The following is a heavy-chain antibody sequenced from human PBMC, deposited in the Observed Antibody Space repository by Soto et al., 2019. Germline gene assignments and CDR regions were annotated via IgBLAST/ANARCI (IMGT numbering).Heavy chain of an antibody. V-gene: IGHV4-59*01. Sequence: QVQLQESGPGQVKPSETLSLTCTVSGGSMNIYYWTWIRQPPGKGLEWIGYVRDTGSTNYNPSLMRRLTLQIDPPRNQFSLSLSSVTAADTAVYFGARYSPPQKTYASNPGWFDPWGQGTLVAVSS. D-gene: IGHD3-22*01. CDR2: VRDTGST. J-gene: IGHJ5*02. CDR3: ARYSPPQKTYASNPGWFDP. CDR1: GGSMNIYY.